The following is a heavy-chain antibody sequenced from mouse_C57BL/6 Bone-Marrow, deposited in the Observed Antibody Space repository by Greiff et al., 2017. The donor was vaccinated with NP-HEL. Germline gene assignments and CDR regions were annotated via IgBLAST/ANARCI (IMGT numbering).Heavy chain of an antibody. Sequence: EVKLVESGGGLVQPGGSMKLSCVASGFTFSNYWMNWVRQSPEKGLEWVAQIRLKSDNYATHYAESVKGRFTISRDDSKSSVYLQMNNLRAEDTGIYYCTARGGYYYAMDYWGQGTSVTVSS. V-gene: IGHV6-3*01. CDR2: IRLKSDNYAT. J-gene: IGHJ4*01. CDR1: GFTFSNYW. CDR3: TARGGYYYAMDY.